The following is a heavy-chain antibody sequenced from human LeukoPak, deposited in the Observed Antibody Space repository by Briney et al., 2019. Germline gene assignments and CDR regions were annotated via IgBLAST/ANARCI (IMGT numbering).Heavy chain of an antibody. CDR2: IYTSGST. D-gene: IGHD2-2*01. J-gene: IGHJ6*02. Sequence: SETLSLTCTVSGGSISSGSYYWSWIRQPAGEGLEWIGRIYTSGSTNYNPSLKSRVTISVDTSKNQFSLKLSSVTAADTAVYYCASCSSTSCSPYYYYYGMDVWGQGTTVTVSS. V-gene: IGHV4-61*02. CDR3: ASCSSTSCSPYYYYYGMDV. CDR1: GGSISSGSYY.